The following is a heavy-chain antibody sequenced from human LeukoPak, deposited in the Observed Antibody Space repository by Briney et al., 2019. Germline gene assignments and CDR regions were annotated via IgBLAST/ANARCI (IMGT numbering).Heavy chain of an antibody. Sequence: GGSLRLSCAASGFIVSSKYMSWVRQAPGKGLEWVSGIYSNGNTYYADPVKGRFTISRDNSKSTLYLQMNSLRAEDTAVYYCAKYITVGTNSYYYYMDVWGKGTTVTVSS. CDR1: GFIVSSKY. CDR3: AKYITVGTNSYYYYMDV. D-gene: IGHD4-11*01. V-gene: IGHV3-53*01. J-gene: IGHJ6*03. CDR2: IYSNGNT.